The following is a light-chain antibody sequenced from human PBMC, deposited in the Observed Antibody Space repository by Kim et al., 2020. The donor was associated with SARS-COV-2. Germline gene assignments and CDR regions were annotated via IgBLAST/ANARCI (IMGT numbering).Light chain of an antibody. CDR2: QDT. CDR1: GDKY. J-gene: IGLJ2*01. Sequence: GDKYACWYQQKPGQSPVLIIYQDTKRPSGIPERFSGSNSGNTATLTISGTQAVDEADYYCQAWDSNTAVFGGGTELTVL. V-gene: IGLV3-1*01. CDR3: QAWDSNTAV.